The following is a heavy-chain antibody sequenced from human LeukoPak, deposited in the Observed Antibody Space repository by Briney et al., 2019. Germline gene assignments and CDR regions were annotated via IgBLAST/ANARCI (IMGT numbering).Heavy chain of an antibody. D-gene: IGHD2-2*02. Sequence: PGGSLRLFCAASGFPFNNYWMSWVRQAPGKGLEWVANIKQDGSETYYVDSVKGRFTISRDNAKNSLYLQMNSLRAEDTALYHCARDAHCSSTSCDKPLWYFDLWGRGTLVTVSS. CDR1: GFPFNNYW. CDR2: IKQDGSET. J-gene: IGHJ2*01. V-gene: IGHV3-7*01. CDR3: ARDAHCSSTSCDKPLWYFDL.